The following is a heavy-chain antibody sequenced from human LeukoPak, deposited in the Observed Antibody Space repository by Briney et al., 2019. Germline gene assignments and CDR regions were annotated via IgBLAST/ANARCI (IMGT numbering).Heavy chain of an antibody. J-gene: IGHJ4*02. CDR2: ISRSSSYI. CDR1: GFTFSSYS. Sequence: PGGSLRLSCVASGFTFSSYSMNWVRQAPGKGLEWVSSISRSSSYINYADSLKGRFTISRDNAKNSVYLQMNSLRAEDTAVYYCARDFEFGSAAGTPNWGQGTLVTVSS. V-gene: IGHV3-21*01. CDR3: ARDFEFGSAAGTPN. D-gene: IGHD6-13*01.